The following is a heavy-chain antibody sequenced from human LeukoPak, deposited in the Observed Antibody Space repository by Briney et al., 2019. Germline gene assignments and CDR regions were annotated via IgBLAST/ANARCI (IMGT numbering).Heavy chain of an antibody. J-gene: IGHJ4*02. CDR2: INGNGVNT. D-gene: IGHD5-18*01. V-gene: IGHV3-23*01. CDR1: GFPFTTFA. CDR3: AKAYWDTAMNPSDY. Sequence: GGPLRLSFAASGFPFTTFAISWVAKAPGKGLKWVPTINGNGVNTYYADSVKGRFTISRDNSKNTLYLQMSSLRAEDSAIYHCAKAYWDTAMNPSDYWGQGTLVTVSS.